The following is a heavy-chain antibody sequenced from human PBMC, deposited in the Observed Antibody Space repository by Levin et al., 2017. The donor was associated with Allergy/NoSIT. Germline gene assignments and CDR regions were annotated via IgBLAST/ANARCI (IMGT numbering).Heavy chain of an antibody. D-gene: IGHD3-9*01. CDR2: IYYSGTT. CDR3: ARDRGRYFDWSAGTSYFYYLDV. J-gene: IGHJ6*03. V-gene: IGHV4-31*03. Sequence: KPSETLSLTCTVSGASISSGGYYWTWIRQHPVKGLEWIGNIYYSGTTDYNPTLKSRLSISVDTSKNQFSLHLSSVTAADTAMYYCARDRGRYFDWSAGTSYFYYLDVWGKGTTVTVSS. CDR1: GASISSGGYY.